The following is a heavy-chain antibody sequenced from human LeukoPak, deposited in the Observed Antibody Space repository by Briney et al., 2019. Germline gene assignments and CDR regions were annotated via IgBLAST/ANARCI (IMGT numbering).Heavy chain of an antibody. CDR1: GFTFSSYA. V-gene: IGHV3-30-3*01. Sequence: GGSLRLSCAASGFTFSSYAMHWVRQAPGKGLEWVAVISYDGSNKYYADSVKGRFTISRDNSKNTLYLQMNSLRAEDTAVYYCARVSTFGVVIPGWGEGTLVTVSS. CDR2: ISYDGSNK. D-gene: IGHD3-3*01. J-gene: IGHJ4*02. CDR3: ARVSTFGVVIPG.